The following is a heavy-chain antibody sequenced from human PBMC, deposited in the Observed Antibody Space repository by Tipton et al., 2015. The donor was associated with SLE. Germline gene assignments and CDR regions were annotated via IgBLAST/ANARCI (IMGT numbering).Heavy chain of an antibody. Sequence: LRLSCATSGFTFWSHDMGWVRQAPGKGLEWVGEINQSGSANYNPSLKSRLVMSIDASKNQFSLKLSSVTAADAAIYYCAGAVGTAAGLRDYWGQGTLVTVSS. V-gene: IGHV4-34*08. CDR1: GFTFWSHD. CDR3: AGAVGTAAGLRDY. D-gene: IGHD6-13*01. J-gene: IGHJ4*02. CDR2: INQSGSA.